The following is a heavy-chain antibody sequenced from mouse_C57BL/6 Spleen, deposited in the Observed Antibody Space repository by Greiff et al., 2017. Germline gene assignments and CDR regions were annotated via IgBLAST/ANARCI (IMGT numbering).Heavy chain of an antibody. CDR3: AREGIDYGFAY. D-gene: IGHD2-4*01. CDR2: IYPGDGDT. CDR1: GYAFSSYW. J-gene: IGHJ3*01. Sequence: VQLQQSGASVKISCKASGYAFSSYWMNWVKQRPGKGLEWIGQIYPGDGDTNYNGKFKGKATLTADKSSSTAYMQLSSLTSEDSAVYFCAREGIDYGFAYWGQGTLVTVSA. V-gene: IGHV1-80*01.